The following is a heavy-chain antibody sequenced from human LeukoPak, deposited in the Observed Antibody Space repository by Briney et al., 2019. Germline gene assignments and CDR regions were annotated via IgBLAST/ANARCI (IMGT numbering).Heavy chain of an antibody. Sequence: GGSLRLSCAASGFIFNSYWMSWVRQAPGKGLEWVANIKQDGSEKYYVASVKGRFTISRDNAKNSLHLQMNSLRAEDTALYYCARNARGYSYGFVIGNYYMDVWGKGTTVTVSS. CDR3: ARNARGYSYGFVIGNYYMDV. J-gene: IGHJ6*03. CDR2: IKQDGSEK. D-gene: IGHD5-18*01. V-gene: IGHV3-7*03. CDR1: GFIFNSYW.